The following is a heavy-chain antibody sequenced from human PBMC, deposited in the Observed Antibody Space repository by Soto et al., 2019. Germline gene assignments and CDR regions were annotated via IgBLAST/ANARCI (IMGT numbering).Heavy chain of an antibody. Sequence: GGSLRLSCAASGFTFSSYGLNWVRQAPGKGLEWVSYIGGSGSSIYYADSVKGRFTISRDNAKKSLNLQMNSLRDDDTAVYYCARGSSGWYDYWGQGAL. CDR2: IGGSGSSI. D-gene: IGHD6-19*01. CDR3: ARGSSGWYDY. J-gene: IGHJ4*02. V-gene: IGHV3-48*02. CDR1: GFTFSSYG.